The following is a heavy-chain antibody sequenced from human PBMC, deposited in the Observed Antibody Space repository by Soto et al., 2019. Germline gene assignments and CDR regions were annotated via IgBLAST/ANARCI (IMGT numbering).Heavy chain of an antibody. J-gene: IGHJ4*02. CDR3: AKDQGDLDYFDH. V-gene: IGHV3-48*01. Sequence: PGGSLRLSCAASGFTFSSYSMNWVRQAPGKGLEWVSYISSSSSTKYYADSVKGRFTISRDNAKNTLYLQMNSLRPEDTAVYYCAKDQGDLDYFDHWGQGTLVTFSS. CDR1: GFTFSSYS. D-gene: IGHD2-21*01. CDR2: ISSSSSTK.